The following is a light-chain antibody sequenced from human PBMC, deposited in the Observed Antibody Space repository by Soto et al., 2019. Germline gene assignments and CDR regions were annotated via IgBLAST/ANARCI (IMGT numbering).Light chain of an antibody. V-gene: IGKV3-11*01. J-gene: IGKJ4*01. CDR2: DAS. CDR3: QQRSNWLT. CDR1: QSVSSH. Sequence: EIVLTQSPATLSLSPGEGATLSCRASQSVSSHLAWYQQKPGQAPRLLIYDASNRAPGIPARFSGSGSGTDFTLTINSLEPEDFAVYYCQQRSNWLTFGGGTKVEIK.